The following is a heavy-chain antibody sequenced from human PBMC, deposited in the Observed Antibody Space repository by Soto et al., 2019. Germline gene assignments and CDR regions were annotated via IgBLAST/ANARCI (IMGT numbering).Heavy chain of an antibody. CDR1: GFSFSSYA. V-gene: IGHV3-23*01. J-gene: IGHJ5*02. CDR2: ISGSGGST. Sequence: GSLRLSCAASGFSFSSYAMSWVRQAPGKGLEWVSAISGSGGSTYYADSVKGRFTISRDNSKNTLYLQMNSLRAEDTAVYYCSKEGVYCSGGSCSGSWFDPWGQGTLVTVSS. CDR3: SKEGVYCSGGSCSGSWFDP. D-gene: IGHD2-15*01.